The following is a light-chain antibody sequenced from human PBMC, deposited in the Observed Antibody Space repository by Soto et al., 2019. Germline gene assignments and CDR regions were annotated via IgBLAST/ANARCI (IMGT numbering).Light chain of an antibody. Sequence: QSALAQPASVSGSPGQSITISCTGTSSDVGGYNYVSWYQQHPGKAPRLTIYEVSNRPSGVSNRFSGSKSGNTASLTISGLQAEDEADYYCSSYTSSSILFGTGTKVTVL. CDR2: EVS. CDR3: SSYTSSSIL. V-gene: IGLV2-14*01. J-gene: IGLJ1*01. CDR1: SSDVGGYNY.